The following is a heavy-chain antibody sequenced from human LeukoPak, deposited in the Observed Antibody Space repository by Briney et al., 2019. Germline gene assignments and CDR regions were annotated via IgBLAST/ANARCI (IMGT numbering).Heavy chain of an antibody. Sequence: GGSLRLYCAASGFTFSNAWMNWVRQAPGNGLEWVGRIKSKTDGGTTDYAAPVKGRFTISRDDSKNTLYLQMNSLKTEDTAVYYCTTDYYDSSGFDYWGQGTLVTVSS. V-gene: IGHV3-15*07. J-gene: IGHJ4*02. D-gene: IGHD3-22*01. CDR1: GFTFSNAW. CDR2: IKSKTDGGTT. CDR3: TTDYYDSSGFDY.